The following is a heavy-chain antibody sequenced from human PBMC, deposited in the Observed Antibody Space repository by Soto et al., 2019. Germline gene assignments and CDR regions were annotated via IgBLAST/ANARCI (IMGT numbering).Heavy chain of an antibody. CDR2: VYYGGST. V-gene: IGHV4-39*01. CDR3: AGGDYYHSSGYYFYYYTMDV. Sequence: SETLSLTCTVSGGSISSSSYYWGWIRQPPGKGQEWIGNVYYGGSTYYNPSRKSRVTISVETSKSQFSLKLSSVTAADTAVYYCAGGDYYHSSGYYFYYYTMDVWGQGTTVTVSS. D-gene: IGHD3-22*01. J-gene: IGHJ6*02. CDR1: GGSISSSSYY.